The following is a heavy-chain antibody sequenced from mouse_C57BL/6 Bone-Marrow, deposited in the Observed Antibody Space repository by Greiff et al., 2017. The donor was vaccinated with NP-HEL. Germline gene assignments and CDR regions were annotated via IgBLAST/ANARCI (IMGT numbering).Heavy chain of an antibody. D-gene: IGHD2-12*01. CDR1: GYTFTSYW. CDR2: IYPGNSDT. CDR3: TRRGRRTWFAY. V-gene: IGHV1-5*01. Sequence: VQLQQSGTVLARPGASVKMSCKTSGYTFTSYWMYWVKQRPGQGLEWIGAIYPGNSDTSYNQKFKGKAKLTAVTSASIAYMELSSLTNEDSAVYYCTRRGRRTWFAYWGQGTLVTVSA. J-gene: IGHJ3*01.